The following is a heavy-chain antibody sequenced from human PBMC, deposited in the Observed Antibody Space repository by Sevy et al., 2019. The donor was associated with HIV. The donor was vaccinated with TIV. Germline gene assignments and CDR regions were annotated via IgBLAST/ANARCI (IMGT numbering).Heavy chain of an antibody. V-gene: IGHV3-23*01. J-gene: IGHJ3*02. Sequence: GGSLRLSCAASGFTFRNYVMNWVRQPPGKGLEWVSVISDGGGTTYYADSVKGRVTICRDDSKSTLYLQMNSLRVEDTAVYFCAKRVAGALAALDIWGQGTMVTVSS. CDR2: ISDGGGTT. CDR3: AKRVAGALAALDI. D-gene: IGHD3-10*01. CDR1: GFTFRNYV.